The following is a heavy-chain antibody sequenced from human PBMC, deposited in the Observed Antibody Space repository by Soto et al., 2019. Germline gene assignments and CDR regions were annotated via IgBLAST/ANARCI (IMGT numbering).Heavy chain of an antibody. CDR1: GGSISSYY. D-gene: IGHD3-22*01. CDR2: IYYSGST. V-gene: IGHV4-59*08. J-gene: IGHJ4*02. Sequence: PSETLSLTCTASGGSISSYYWSWIRQPPGKGLEWIGYIYYSGSTNYNPSLKSRVTISVDTSKNQFSLKLSSVTAADTAVYYCARHSSYYYDSSGYYFFDYWGQGTLVTVSS. CDR3: ARHSSYYYDSSGYYFFDY.